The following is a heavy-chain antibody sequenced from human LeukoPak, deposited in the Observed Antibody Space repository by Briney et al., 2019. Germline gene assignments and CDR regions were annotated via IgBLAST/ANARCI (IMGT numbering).Heavy chain of an antibody. J-gene: IGHJ4*02. Sequence: ASVKVSCKASGYTFTGYYMHWVRQAPGQGLEWMGWINPNSGGTNYAQKFQGRVTMTRDTSISTAYMELSRLRSDDTAAYYCARNYDILTGYDAGGYWGQGTLVTVSS. CDR3: ARNYDILTGYDAGGY. CDR2: INPNSGGT. CDR1: GYTFTGYY. D-gene: IGHD3-9*01. V-gene: IGHV1-2*02.